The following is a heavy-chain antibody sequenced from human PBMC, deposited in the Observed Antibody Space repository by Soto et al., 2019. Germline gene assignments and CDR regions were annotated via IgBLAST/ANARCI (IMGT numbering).Heavy chain of an antibody. CDR1: GGTFSSYT. V-gene: IGHV1-69*04. CDR3: ARDPSSSGWSGPDY. J-gene: IGHJ4*02. Sequence: VASVKVSCKASGGTFSSYTISWVRQAPGQGLEWMGRIIPILGIANYAQKFQGRVTITADKSTSTAYMELSSLRSEDTAVYYCARDPSSSGWSGPDYWGQGTLVTVSS. D-gene: IGHD6-19*01. CDR2: IIPILGIA.